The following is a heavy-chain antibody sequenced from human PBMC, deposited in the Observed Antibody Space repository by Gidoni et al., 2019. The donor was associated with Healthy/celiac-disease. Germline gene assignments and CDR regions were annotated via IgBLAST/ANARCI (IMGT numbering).Heavy chain of an antibody. CDR2: IHPGDSDT. Sequence: EVQLVQSGAAVKKPGESLKISCQGSGYSFTSYWSGWVRQMPGKGLEWMGIIHPGDSDTRYSPSFQGQGTISADKSISTAYRQWSSLKASDTAMYYCARLRSPNWYFDLWGRGTLVTVSS. V-gene: IGHV5-51*01. J-gene: IGHJ2*01. CDR3: ARLRSPNWYFDL. D-gene: IGHD3-10*01. CDR1: GYSFTSYW.